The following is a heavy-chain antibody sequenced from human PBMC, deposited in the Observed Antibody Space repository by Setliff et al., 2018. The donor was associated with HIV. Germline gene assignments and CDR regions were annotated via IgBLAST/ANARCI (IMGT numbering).Heavy chain of an antibody. V-gene: IGHV3-20*04. J-gene: IGHJ4*02. CDR2: INWNGAIT. CDR1: GFTFDDFG. CDR3: VAFLMGRAY. Sequence: GGSLRLSCAASGFTFDDFGMTWVRQRPGKGLEWVSGINWNGAITDYADSVKGRFTISRDNAKNSLHLQMNSLRAEDAAFYYCVAFLMGRAYWGQGTPVTVSS. D-gene: IGHD3-10*01.